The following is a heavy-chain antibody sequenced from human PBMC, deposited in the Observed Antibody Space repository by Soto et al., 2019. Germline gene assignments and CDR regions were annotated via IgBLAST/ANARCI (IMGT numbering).Heavy chain of an antibody. J-gene: IGHJ3*02. D-gene: IGHD5-18*01. V-gene: IGHV2-26*01. Sequence: SCPTLVNPTETLTLTCTVSGFSLSNARMGVSWIRQPPGKALEWLAHIFSNDEKSYSTSLKSRLTISKDTSKSQVVLTMTNMDPVDTATYYCARIRLYSYGHAAFDIWGQGTMVTV. CDR1: GFSLSNARMG. CDR2: IFSNDEK. CDR3: ARIRLYSYGHAAFDI.